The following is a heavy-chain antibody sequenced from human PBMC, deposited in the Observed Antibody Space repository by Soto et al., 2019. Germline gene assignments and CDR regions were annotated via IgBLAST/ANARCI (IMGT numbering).Heavy chain of an antibody. D-gene: IGHD3-3*01. CDR3: ARGKFLLRLWQWDD. Sequence: QLQLQESGPGLVKPSQTLSLTCAVSGGSLSSSGYSWSWIRQPPGKGLGGIGCIYHSGSTYHNPSLNRRVTISVDRSKNQFSLKLSSVTAADPAVYYCARGKFLLRLWQWDDWGQGTLVTVSS. CDR2: IYHSGST. J-gene: IGHJ4*02. V-gene: IGHV4-30-2*01. CDR1: GGSLSSSGYS.